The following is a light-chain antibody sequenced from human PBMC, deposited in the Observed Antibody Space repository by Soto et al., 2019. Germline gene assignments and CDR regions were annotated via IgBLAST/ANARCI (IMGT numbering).Light chain of an antibody. CDR2: EVS. J-gene: IGLJ1*01. Sequence: QSALTQPASVSGSPGQSITISCTGTGSDVGGYNYVSWYQQHPGIAPKLMIYEVSNRPSGVSNRFSGSKSGSTASLTISGLQAEDEADYYCSSYTSSITYVFGTGTKLTVL. CDR3: SSYTSSITYV. V-gene: IGLV2-14*01. CDR1: GSDVGGYNY.